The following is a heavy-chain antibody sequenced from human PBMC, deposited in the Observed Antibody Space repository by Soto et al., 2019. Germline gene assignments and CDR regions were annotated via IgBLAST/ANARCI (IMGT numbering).Heavy chain of an antibody. D-gene: IGHD2-2*02. J-gene: IGHJ4*02. CDR1: GFTFSSYG. V-gene: IGHV3-30*18. Sequence: PGGSLRLCCAASGFTFSSYGMHWVRQAPGKGLEWVAVISYDGSNKYYADSVKGRFTISRDNSKNTLYLQMNSLRAEDTAVYYCAKDVLGCSSTSCYTVFDYWGQGTLVTVSS. CDR2: ISYDGSNK. CDR3: AKDVLGCSSTSCYTVFDY.